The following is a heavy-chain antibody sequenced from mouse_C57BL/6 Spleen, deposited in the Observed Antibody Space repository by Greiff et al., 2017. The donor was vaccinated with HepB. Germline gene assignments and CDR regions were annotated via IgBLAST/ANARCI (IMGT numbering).Heavy chain of an antibody. CDR1: GYTFTDYY. D-gene: IGHD2-1*01. J-gene: IGHJ4*01. CDR2: INPYNGGT. V-gene: IGHV1-19*01. Sequence: DVQLVESGPVLVKPGASVKMSCKASGYTFTDYYMNWVKQSHGKSLEWIGVINPYNGGTSYNQKFKGKATLTVDKSSSTAYMELNSLTSEDSAVYYCARSRGNYWAMDYWGQGTSVTVSS. CDR3: ARSRGNYWAMDY.